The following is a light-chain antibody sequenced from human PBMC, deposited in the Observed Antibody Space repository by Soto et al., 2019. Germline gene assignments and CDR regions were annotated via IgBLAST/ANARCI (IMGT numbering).Light chain of an antibody. J-gene: IGKJ1*01. Sequence: EIVMKQSPGTLSLTPGERATLSCRASQSVSNNYLAWYQQQPGQAPRLLIYGASSRAAGIPDKFSGSGSGTDFTLTISRLEPEDFAVYYCQQYGESPWTFGQGTKVDIK. V-gene: IGKV3-20*01. CDR3: QQYGESPWT. CDR1: QSVSNNY. CDR2: GAS.